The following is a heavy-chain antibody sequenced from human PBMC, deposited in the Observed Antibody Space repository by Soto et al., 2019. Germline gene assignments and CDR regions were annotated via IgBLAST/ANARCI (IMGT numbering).Heavy chain of an antibody. CDR1: GYSFTSYW. D-gene: IGHD2-8*01. CDR3: ARHKMVYSDLAAFYYYYGMDV. J-gene: IGHJ6*02. Sequence: GESLKISCKGSGYSFTSYWIGWVRQMPGKGLEWMGIIYPGDSDTRYSPSFQGQVTISADKSISTAYLQWSSLKASDTAMYYCARHKMVYSDLAAFYYYYGMDVWGQGTTVTVSS. CDR2: IYPGDSDT. V-gene: IGHV5-51*01.